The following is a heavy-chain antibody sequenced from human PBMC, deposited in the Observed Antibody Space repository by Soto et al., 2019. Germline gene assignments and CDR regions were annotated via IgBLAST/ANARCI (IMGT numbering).Heavy chain of an antibody. Sequence: SETLSLTCTVSGGSISSSSYYWGWIRQPPGKGLEWIGSIYYSGSTYYNPSLKSRATISVDTSKNQFSLKLSSVTAADTAVYYCARRSGGSYYYYYYYGMDVWGQGTTVTVSS. CDR3: ARRSGGSYYYYYYYGMDV. CDR1: GGSISSSSYY. V-gene: IGHV4-39*01. CDR2: IYYSGST. D-gene: IGHD1-26*01. J-gene: IGHJ6*02.